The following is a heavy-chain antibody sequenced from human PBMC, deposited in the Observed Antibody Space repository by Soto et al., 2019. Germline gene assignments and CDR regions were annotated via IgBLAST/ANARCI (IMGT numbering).Heavy chain of an antibody. CDR2: ISYDGSNK. J-gene: IGHJ4*02. Sequence: QVQLVESGGGVVQPGRSLRLSCAASGFTFSSYAMHWVRQAPGKGLEWVAVISYDGSNKYYADSVTGRFTISRDNSKNTLYLQMNSLRAEDTAVYYCARTYYDYVWGSYRSVLSHVGVFDYWGQGTLVTVSS. CDR1: GFTFSSYA. V-gene: IGHV3-30-3*01. D-gene: IGHD3-16*02. CDR3: ARTYYDYVWGSYRSVLSHVGVFDY.